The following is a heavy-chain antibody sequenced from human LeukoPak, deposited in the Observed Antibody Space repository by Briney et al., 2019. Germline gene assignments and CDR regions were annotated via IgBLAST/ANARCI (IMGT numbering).Heavy chain of an antibody. V-gene: IGHV3-7*01. CDR1: GFTFSSYW. CDR3: ARERSRYYDSSGYPNWFDP. CDR2: IKQDGSEK. J-gene: IGHJ5*02. Sequence: GGSLRLSCAASGFTFSSYWMSWFRQAPGKGLEWVANIKQDGSEKYYVDSVKGRFTISRDDAKNSLYLQMNSLRAEDTAVYYCARERSRYYDSSGYPNWFDPWGQGTLVTVSS. D-gene: IGHD3-22*01.